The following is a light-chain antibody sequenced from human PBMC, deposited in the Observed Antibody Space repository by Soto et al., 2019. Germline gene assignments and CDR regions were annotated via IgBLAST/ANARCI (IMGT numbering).Light chain of an antibody. CDR1: QSVSSY. CDR2: DAS. Sequence: EIVLTQSPATLSLSPVERATLSCRASQSVSSYLAWYQQKPGQAPRLLIYDASNRATGIPARFSGSGSGTDFTLTISSLEPEDFAVYYCQQRSNWPLTFGQGTRLE. J-gene: IGKJ5*01. V-gene: IGKV3-11*01. CDR3: QQRSNWPLT.